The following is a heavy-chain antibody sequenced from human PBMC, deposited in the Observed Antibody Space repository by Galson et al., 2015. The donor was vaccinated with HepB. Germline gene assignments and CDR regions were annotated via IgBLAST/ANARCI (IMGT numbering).Heavy chain of an antibody. Sequence: SVKVSCKASGYTFTSYYMHWVRQAPGQGLEWMGIINPSGGSTSYAQKFQGRVSMTRDTSTSTVYMELRSLRSEDTAVYYCARDYRPYYYDSSGYTEYYFDYWGQGTLVTVSS. V-gene: IGHV1-46*01. J-gene: IGHJ4*02. CDR1: GYTFTSYY. CDR3: ARDYRPYYYDSSGYTEYYFDY. CDR2: INPSGGST. D-gene: IGHD3-22*01.